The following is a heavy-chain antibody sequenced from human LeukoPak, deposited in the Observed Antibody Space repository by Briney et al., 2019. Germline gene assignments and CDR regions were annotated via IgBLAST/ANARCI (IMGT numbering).Heavy chain of an antibody. V-gene: IGHV4-39*01. J-gene: IGHJ3*02. Sequence: PSETLSLTCTVSGGSISSRTNYWGWIRQSPGKGLEWIGSMYYGGTTHYNPSLKSRVTISVDTSKNQFSLKLSSVTAADTAVYYCARSEPRGGIVVVPAGITVADAFDIWGQGTMVTVSS. CDR2: MYYGGTT. D-gene: IGHD2-2*02. CDR1: GGSISSRTNY. CDR3: ARSEPRGGIVVVPAGITVADAFDI.